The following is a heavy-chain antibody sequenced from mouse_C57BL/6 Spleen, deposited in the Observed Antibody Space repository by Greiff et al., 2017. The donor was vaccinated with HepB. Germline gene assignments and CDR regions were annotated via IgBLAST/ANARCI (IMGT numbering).Heavy chain of an antibody. Sequence: VKLQESGAELVKPGASVKLSCKASGYTFTSYWMHWVKQRPGRGLEWIGRIDPNSGGTKYNEKFKSKATLTVDKPSSTAYMQLSSLTSEDSAVYYCARIGRGDYDVKGYAMDYWGQGTSVTVSS. CDR3: ARIGRGDYDVKGYAMDY. J-gene: IGHJ4*01. V-gene: IGHV1-72*01. CDR2: IDPNSGGT. D-gene: IGHD2-4*01. CDR1: GYTFTSYW.